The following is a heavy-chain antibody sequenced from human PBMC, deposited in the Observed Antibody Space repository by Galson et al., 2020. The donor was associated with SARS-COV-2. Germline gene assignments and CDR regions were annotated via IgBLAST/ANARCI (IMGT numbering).Heavy chain of an antibody. CDR3: ARDLGPAPMIKWYFDL. CDR2: LFGSGSHS. CDR1: GFTFRDYT. D-gene: IGHD3-16*01. J-gene: IGHJ2*01. V-gene: IGHV3-21*01. Sequence: GESLKITCAASGFTFRDYTMIWVRQAPGKGLEWVPSLFGSGSHSYYADSVQGRFTISRDSAKSSLYLQMNNLGADDTAVYYCARDLGPAPMIKWYFDLWGRGALVTVSS.